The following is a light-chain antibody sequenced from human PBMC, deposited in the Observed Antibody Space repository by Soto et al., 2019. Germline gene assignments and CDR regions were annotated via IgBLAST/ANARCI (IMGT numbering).Light chain of an antibody. V-gene: IGKV3-20*01. J-gene: IGKJ1*01. CDR1: QGLGSTS. Sequence: EIVLTQSPGTLSLSPGERATLSCRAGQGLGSTSLAWYQQKPGQAPRLLIYDASTRATGIPDRFSGSGSGTDFTLTISRLEPEDFGVYYCQQVDISVATFGQGTKVEIK. CDR3: QQVDISVAT. CDR2: DAS.